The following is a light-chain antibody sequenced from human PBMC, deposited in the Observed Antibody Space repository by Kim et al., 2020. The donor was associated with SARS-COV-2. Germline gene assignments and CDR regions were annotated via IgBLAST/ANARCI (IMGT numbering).Light chain of an antibody. CDR1: QTVTGNS. V-gene: IGKV3-20*01. CDR2: GAS. Sequence: PGERATLSCRASQTVTGNSLAWYQQNPGQAPRLLIYGASSRATGIPDRFSGSGSETDFTLTIGRLEPEDFAVYYCQQYGRSPLTFGGGTKVDIK. J-gene: IGKJ4*01. CDR3: QQYGRSPLT.